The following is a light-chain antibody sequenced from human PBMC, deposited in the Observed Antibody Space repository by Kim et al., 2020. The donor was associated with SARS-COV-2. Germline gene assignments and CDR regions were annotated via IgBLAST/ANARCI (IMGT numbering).Light chain of an antibody. CDR2: SNT. Sequence: QSVLTQPPSASGTPGQRVTVSCSGSISNIGSNTINWYQQLPGTAPKLLIYSNTLRPSGVPDRFSGSKSGTSASLAISGLQSEDEGDYYCAAWDDSLNGYVFGTGTKVTVL. J-gene: IGLJ1*01. CDR3: AAWDDSLNGYV. V-gene: IGLV1-44*01. CDR1: ISNIGSNT.